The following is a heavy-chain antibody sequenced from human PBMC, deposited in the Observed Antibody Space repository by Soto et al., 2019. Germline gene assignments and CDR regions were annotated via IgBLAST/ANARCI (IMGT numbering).Heavy chain of an antibody. J-gene: IGHJ3*02. CDR2: ISGSGGST. Sequence: GGSLRLSCAASVFTFSSYAMSWFRQAPVKGLEWVSAISGSGGSTYYADSVKGRFTISRDNSKNTLYLQMNSLRAEDTAVYYCAKGLGIVGATTDFDIWGQGTMVTVSS. CDR1: VFTFSSYA. D-gene: IGHD1-26*01. CDR3: AKGLGIVGATTDFDI. V-gene: IGHV3-23*01.